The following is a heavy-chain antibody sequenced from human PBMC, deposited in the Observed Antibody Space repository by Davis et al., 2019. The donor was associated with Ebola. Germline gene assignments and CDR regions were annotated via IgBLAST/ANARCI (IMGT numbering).Heavy chain of an antibody. Sequence: ASVKVSCKTSGYTFTNYGITWVRQAPGQGLEWMGWINPHNGNTNYAQHVQGRVTMTTDTSTSTAYMEVGTLSSEDTAVYYCARAQFPTTSDHWGQGTLVTVSS. CDR2: INPHNGNT. CDR3: ARAQFPTTSDH. V-gene: IGHV1-18*04. J-gene: IGHJ4*02. CDR1: GYTFTNYG. D-gene: IGHD1-1*01.